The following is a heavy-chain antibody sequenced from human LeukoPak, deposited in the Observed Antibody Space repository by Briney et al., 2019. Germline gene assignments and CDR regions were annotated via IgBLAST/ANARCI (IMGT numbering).Heavy chain of an antibody. CDR2: ISAYNGNT. Sequence: GASVKVSCKASGYTFTSYGISWVRQAPGQGLEWMGWISAYNGNTNYAQKLQGRVTMTTDTSTSTAYMELRSLRSDDTAVYYCARGNRPVLRFLEWVPHQDRFDPWGQGTPVTGPS. V-gene: IGHV1-18*01. CDR1: GYTFTSYG. J-gene: IGHJ5*01. CDR3: ARGNRPVLRFLEWVPHQDRFDP. D-gene: IGHD3-3*01.